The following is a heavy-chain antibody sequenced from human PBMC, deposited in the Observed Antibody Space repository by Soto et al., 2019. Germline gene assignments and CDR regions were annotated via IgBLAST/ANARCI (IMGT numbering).Heavy chain of an antibody. J-gene: IGHJ6*02. CDR2: INHSGST. CDR1: GGPFSGYY. CDR3: ARGGYYYYYGMDV. Sequence: LSLTCAVYGGPFSGYYWSWIRQPPGKGLEWIGEINHSGSTNYNPSLKSRVTISVDTSKNQFSLKLSSVTAADTAVYYCARGGYYYYYGMDVWGQGTTVTSP. V-gene: IGHV4-34*01.